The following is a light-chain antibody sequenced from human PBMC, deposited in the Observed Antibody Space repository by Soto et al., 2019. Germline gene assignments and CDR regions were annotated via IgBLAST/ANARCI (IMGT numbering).Light chain of an antibody. CDR3: QQRNNNWPPSIN. J-gene: IGKJ1*01. CDR1: QSISSA. CDR2: DAS. Sequence: EIVLTQSPATLSLSPGERATLSCRASQSISSALAWYQQKRGQAPRLLIHDASSRATGIPARFSGSGSGTDFTLTISSLEPEDFAVYYCQQRNNNWPPSINFGQGTKV. V-gene: IGKV3-11*01.